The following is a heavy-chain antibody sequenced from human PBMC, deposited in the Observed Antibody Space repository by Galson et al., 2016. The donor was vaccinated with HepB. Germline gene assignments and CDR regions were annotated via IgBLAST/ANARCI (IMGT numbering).Heavy chain of an antibody. CDR1: GYTFTNYG. CDR3: ARVIFAIAARRTTVTRPFDY. Sequence: SVKVSCKASGYTFTNYGISWVRQAPGQGLEWMGWISPYNGNTNYAQKLQGRVTMTTDTSTSTAYMELRSLRSADPAVYYCARVIFAIAARRTTVTRPFDYWGQGTLVTVSS. J-gene: IGHJ4*02. V-gene: IGHV1-18*01. D-gene: IGHD6-6*01. CDR2: ISPYNGNT.